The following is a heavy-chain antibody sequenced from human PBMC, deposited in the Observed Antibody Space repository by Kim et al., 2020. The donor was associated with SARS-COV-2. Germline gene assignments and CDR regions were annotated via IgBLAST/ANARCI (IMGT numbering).Heavy chain of an antibody. D-gene: IGHD2-2*01. V-gene: IGHV1-3*01. J-gene: IGHJ6*02. CDR2: INVGNGNT. CDR3: MRGPYPDNMDV. Sequence: ASVKVSCKASGYIFTNYAIHWMRQAPGQSLEWMGWINVGNGNTRYSQKFQGRVTITRDTSATTAYMDLSSLTSEDTAVYYCMRGPYPDNMDVWGQGTTVIVSS. CDR1: GYIFTNYA.